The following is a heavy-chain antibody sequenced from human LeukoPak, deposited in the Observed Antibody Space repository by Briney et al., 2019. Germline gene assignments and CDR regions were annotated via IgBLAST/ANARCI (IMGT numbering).Heavy chain of an antibody. V-gene: IGHV4-59*01. CDR2: IYYSGST. CDR1: GGSISSYY. CDR3: ARGIRYFDSSMMSDY. D-gene: IGHD3-9*01. Sequence: NPSQTLSLTCTVSGGSISSYYWSWIRQPPGKGLEWIGYIYYSGSTNYNPSLKSRVTISVDTSKNQFSLKLSSVTAADTAVYYCARGIRYFDSSMMSDYWGQGTLVTVSS. J-gene: IGHJ4*02.